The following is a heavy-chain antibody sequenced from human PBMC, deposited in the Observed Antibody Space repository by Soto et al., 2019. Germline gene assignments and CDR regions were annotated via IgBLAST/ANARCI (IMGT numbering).Heavy chain of an antibody. CDR3: LISCGSAYGLHV. V-gene: IGHV4-4*02. CDR2: IYHAGTT. CDR1: AGSISTTNW. D-gene: IGHD3-10*01. Sequence: PSETLSLTCAVSAGSISTTNWYVWVRQPPGMGLEWIGEIYHAGTTTYNPSLKSRVTMSVDTSKNQFSLRLSFVTAADTAVYYCLISCGSAYGLHVSCPAPTVTV. J-gene: IGHJ6*02.